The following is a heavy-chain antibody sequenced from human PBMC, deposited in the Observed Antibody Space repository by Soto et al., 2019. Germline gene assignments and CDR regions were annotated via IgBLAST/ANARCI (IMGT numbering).Heavy chain of an antibody. CDR1: GFTFSSYG. CDR3: AKEEECSWHAFDI. CDR2: ISYDGSNK. Sequence: QVQLVESGGGVVQPGRSLRLSCAASGFTFSSYGMHWVRQAPGKGLEWVAVISYDGSNKYYADSVKGRFTISRDNSKNTLYLDMNSLRAEGRAVYYCAKEEECSWHAFDIWGQGTMVTVSS. D-gene: IGHD6-13*01. V-gene: IGHV3-30*18. J-gene: IGHJ3*02.